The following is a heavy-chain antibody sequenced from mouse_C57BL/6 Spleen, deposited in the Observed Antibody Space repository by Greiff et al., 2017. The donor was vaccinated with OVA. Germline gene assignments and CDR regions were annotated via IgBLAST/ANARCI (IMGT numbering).Heavy chain of an antibody. D-gene: IGHD1-1*02. CDR2: ISSGSSTT. CDR1: GFTFSDYG. CDR3: ARGGRWDY. V-gene: IGHV5-17*01. J-gene: IGHJ2*01. Sequence: EVQLVESGGGLVKPGGSLKLSCAASGFTFSDYGMHWVRQAPEKGLEWVAYISSGSSTTYYADTVKGRFTLSRDNAKTTLFLHMTSLGSEDTAMCYCARGGRWDYWGQGTTLTVSS.